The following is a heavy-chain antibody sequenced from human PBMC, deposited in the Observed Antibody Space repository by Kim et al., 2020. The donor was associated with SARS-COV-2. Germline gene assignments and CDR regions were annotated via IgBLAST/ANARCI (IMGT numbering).Heavy chain of an antibody. D-gene: IGHD1-26*01. CDR2: INHSGST. J-gene: IGHJ3*02. Sequence: SETLSLTCAVYGGSFSGYYWSWIRQPPGKGLEWIGEINHSGSTNYNPSLKSRVTISVDTSKNQFSLRLSSVTAADTAVYYCARRGRAFDIWGQGTMVTVSS. V-gene: IGHV4-34*01. CDR1: GGSFSGYY. CDR3: ARRGRAFDI.